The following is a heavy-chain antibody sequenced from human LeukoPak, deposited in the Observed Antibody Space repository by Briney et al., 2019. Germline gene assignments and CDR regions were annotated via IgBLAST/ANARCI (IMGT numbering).Heavy chain of an antibody. CDR2: IKQDGSEK. J-gene: IGHJ6*03. V-gene: IGHV3-7*01. CDR3: ARDSMVRGVIMYYYYYMDV. D-gene: IGHD3-10*01. Sequence: PGGSLRLSCAASGFTFSSYWMSWVRQAPGKGLEWVANIKQDGSEKYYVDSVKGRFTISRDNAKNSLYLQMNSLRAEDTAVYYCARDSMVRGVIMYYYYYMDVWGKGTTVTVSS. CDR1: GFTFSSYW.